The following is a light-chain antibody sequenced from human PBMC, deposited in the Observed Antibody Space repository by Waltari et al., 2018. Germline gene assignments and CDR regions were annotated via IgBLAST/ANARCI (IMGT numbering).Light chain of an antibody. CDR3: QHYVRLPAT. CDR1: QSVRGS. V-gene: IGKV3-20*01. CDR2: RAS. J-gene: IGKJ1*01. Sequence: EIVLTQSPGTLSLSPGERATLSCRASQSVRGSLAWYQQKAGQAPRLLMYRASSRATGIPYRFSGGGSGTDFSLTISRLEPEDFAVYYCQHYVRLPATFGQGTKVEI.